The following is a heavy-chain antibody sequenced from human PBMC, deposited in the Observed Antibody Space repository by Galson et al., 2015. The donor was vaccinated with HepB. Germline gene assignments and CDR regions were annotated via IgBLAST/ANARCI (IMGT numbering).Heavy chain of an antibody. CDR3: AMERITMVRGVIYYYYGMDV. CDR2: IYYSGST. J-gene: IGHJ6*02. Sequence: SETLSLTCTVSGGSISSYYWSWIRQPPGKGLEWIGYIYYSGSTNYNPSLKSRVTISVDTSKNQFSLKLSSVTAADTAVYYCAMERITMVRGVIYYYYGMDVWGQGTTVTVSS. V-gene: IGHV4-59*08. CDR1: GGSISSYY. D-gene: IGHD3-10*01.